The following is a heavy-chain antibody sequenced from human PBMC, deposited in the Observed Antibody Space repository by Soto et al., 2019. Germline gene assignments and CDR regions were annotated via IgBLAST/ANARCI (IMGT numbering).Heavy chain of an antibody. CDR3: ARRSGVTYGHPFDY. Sequence: SETLSLTCTVSGGSISSGGYYWSWIRQHPGKGLEWIGYISYSGSTNYSPSLKSRVTISVDTSKNQFSLTLTSVTAADTAVYYCARRSGVTYGHPFDYWGQGTLVTVSS. J-gene: IGHJ4*02. CDR1: GGSISSGGYY. D-gene: IGHD5-18*01. V-gene: IGHV4-61*08. CDR2: ISYSGST.